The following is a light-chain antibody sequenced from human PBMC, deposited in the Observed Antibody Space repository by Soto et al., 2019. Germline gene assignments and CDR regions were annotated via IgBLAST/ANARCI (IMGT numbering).Light chain of an antibody. Sequence: EIVLTQSPGTLSLSPGERAILSCRASQSVTNSYLAWYQQKPGQAPRLLIFGASTRAAGIPARFSGSGSGTEFTLTISSLQSEDFAVYYCQQYSNWPLTFGGGTKVDNK. V-gene: IGKV3-15*01. CDR3: QQYSNWPLT. CDR1: QSVTNSY. CDR2: GAS. J-gene: IGKJ4*01.